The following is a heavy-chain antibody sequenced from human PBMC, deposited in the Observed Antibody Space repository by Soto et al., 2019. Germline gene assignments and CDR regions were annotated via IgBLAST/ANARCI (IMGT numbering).Heavy chain of an antibody. J-gene: IGHJ6*02. D-gene: IGHD6-13*01. Sequence: EVQLVESGGGLVQPGGSLRLSCAASGFTFSSYSMNWVRQAPGKGLEWVSYISSSSSTIYYADSVKGRFTISRDNAKNPLYLQMNSLRAEDTAVYYCARDRVQLGYYYYYGMDVWGQGTTVTVSS. V-gene: IGHV3-48*01. CDR3: ARDRVQLGYYYYYGMDV. CDR1: GFTFSSYS. CDR2: ISSSSSTI.